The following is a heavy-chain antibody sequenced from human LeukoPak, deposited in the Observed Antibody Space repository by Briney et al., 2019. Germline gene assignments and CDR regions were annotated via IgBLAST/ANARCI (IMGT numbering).Heavy chain of an antibody. J-gene: IGHJ6*02. Sequence: GGSLRLSCAASGFTFSSYGMHWVRQAPGKGLEWVAVIWYDGSNKYYADSVKGRFTISRDNSKNTLYLQMNSLGAEDTAVYYCARDGALTIFGVVMDVWGQGTTVTVSS. CDR1: GFTFSSYG. V-gene: IGHV3-33*01. CDR2: IWYDGSNK. CDR3: ARDGALTIFGVVMDV. D-gene: IGHD3-3*01.